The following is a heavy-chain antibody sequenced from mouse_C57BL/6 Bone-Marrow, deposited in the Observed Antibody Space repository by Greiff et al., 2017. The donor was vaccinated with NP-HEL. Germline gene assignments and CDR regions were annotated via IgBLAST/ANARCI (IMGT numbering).Heavy chain of an antibody. D-gene: IGHD2-4*01. CDR1: GFSLTSYG. Sequence: QVQLQQSGPGLVAPSQSLSITCTVSGFSLTSYGVDWVRQPPGKGLEWLGVIWGGGSTNYNSAHMPSLSISKDNTKNQMFLKMNRLQTDNTAMYYCAKHDYNSPYAYWGQGTLVTVSA. CDR3: AKHDYNSPYAY. V-gene: IGHV2-9*01. J-gene: IGHJ3*01. CDR2: IWGGGST.